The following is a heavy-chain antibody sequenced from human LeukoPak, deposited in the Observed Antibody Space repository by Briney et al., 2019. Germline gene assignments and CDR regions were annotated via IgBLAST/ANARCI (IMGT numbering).Heavy chain of an antibody. CDR2: IYHNGHT. V-gene: IGHV4-31*03. J-gene: IGHJ4*02. Sequence: SETLSLTCTVSGDSITTGGHYWRWIRQHPGEGLEWIGYIYHNGHTNFNPSLKSRIAMSVDASKSEFSLKLTSVTAADTAVYYCARRVGKYPTYYFDYWGQGALVTVSS. CDR3: ARRVGKYPTYYFDY. CDR1: GDSITTGGHY. D-gene: IGHD1-1*01.